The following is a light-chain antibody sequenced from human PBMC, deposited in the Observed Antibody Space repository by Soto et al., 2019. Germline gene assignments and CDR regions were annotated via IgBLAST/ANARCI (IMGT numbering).Light chain of an antibody. CDR3: SAYKSSSLYV. CDR2: DVS. CDR1: SGDVGGYHY. V-gene: IGLV2-14*01. Sequence: QSALTQPASVSGSPGQSVTISCTGTSGDVGGYHYVSWYQQHPGKAPNVMIYDVSNLPSGVSNRVSGSKSGNTASLTISGLQAEDEADYYCSAYKSSSLYVFGTGTKVTVL. J-gene: IGLJ1*01.